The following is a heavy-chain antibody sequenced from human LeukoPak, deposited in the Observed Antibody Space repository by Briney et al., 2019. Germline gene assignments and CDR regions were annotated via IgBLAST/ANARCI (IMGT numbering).Heavy chain of an antibody. CDR2: IYPGDSDT. Sequence: KPGESLKISCKGSGYSFITYWIAWVRQLPGKGLEWMGIIYPGDSDTRYSPSFQGQVTISADKSISTAYLQWSSLKASDTAMYYCARQPAGTRGWFDPWGQGTLVTVSS. J-gene: IGHJ5*02. CDR3: ARQPAGTRGWFDP. V-gene: IGHV5-51*01. CDR1: GYSFITYW. D-gene: IGHD6-19*01.